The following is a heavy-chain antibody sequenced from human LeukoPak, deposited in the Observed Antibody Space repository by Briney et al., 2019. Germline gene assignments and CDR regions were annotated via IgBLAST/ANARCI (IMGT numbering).Heavy chain of an antibody. CDR2: ISGSGGST. CDR1: GFTFSSYA. D-gene: IGHD2-2*01. Sequence: PGGSLRLSCAASGFTFSSYAMGWVRQAPGKGLEWVSAISGSGGSTYYADSVKGRFTISRDNSKNTLYLQMNSLRAEDTAVYYCAKARGYCSSTSCYDYYFDYWGQGTLVTVSS. V-gene: IGHV3-23*01. J-gene: IGHJ4*02. CDR3: AKARGYCSSTSCYDYYFDY.